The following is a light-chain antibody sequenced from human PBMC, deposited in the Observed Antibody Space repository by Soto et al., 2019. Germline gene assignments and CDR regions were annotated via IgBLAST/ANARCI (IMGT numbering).Light chain of an antibody. CDR1: SSDVGAYNY. J-gene: IGLJ1*01. CDR2: DVR. CDR3: SPYPRATPYV. Sequence: QSVLTQPASVSGSPGQSITISCTGTSSDVGAYNYDSWYQQYPGEAPKVIIYDVRHRPAGVSNRFSGSKSGNTASLTISGLQTHDYSYYYCSPYPRATPYVLATGPKVAVL. V-gene: IGLV2-14*01.